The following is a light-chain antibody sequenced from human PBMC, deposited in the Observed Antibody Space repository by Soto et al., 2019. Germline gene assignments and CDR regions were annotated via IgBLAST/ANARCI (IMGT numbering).Light chain of an antibody. Sequence: VLTQSPDTLSVSPGEQATLSCLASKSVTTNLAWYQQKPGQAPRLLIYGASTGATGIPARFSGSGSGTEFTLTISSLQSEDFAIYYCQQYSYWPPWTFGQGTKVDI. J-gene: IGKJ1*01. CDR3: QQYSYWPPWT. V-gene: IGKV3-15*01. CDR2: GAS. CDR1: KSVTTN.